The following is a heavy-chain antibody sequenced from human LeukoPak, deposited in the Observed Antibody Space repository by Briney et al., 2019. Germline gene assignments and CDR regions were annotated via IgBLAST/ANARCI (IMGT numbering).Heavy chain of an antibody. CDR2: INPSVGGT. D-gene: IGHD3-10*01. CDR1: GYGFTSYY. CDR3: ARHGSGRYYPAEGRVDY. J-gene: IGHJ4*02. V-gene: IGHV1-46*03. Sequence: RAPVKVSCKAFGYGFTSYYIHWVRQAPGQGLEWMGIINPSVGGTTYARKFQGRVTMTRDTSTSTVYMELSSLRSEDTAVYYCARHGSGRYYPAEGRVDYWGQGTLVTVSS.